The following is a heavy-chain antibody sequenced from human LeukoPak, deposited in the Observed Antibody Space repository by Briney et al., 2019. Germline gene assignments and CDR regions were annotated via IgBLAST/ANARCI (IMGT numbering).Heavy chain of an antibody. CDR3: AKDGLAAAGWFDY. V-gene: IGHV3-33*06. J-gene: IGHJ4*02. Sequence: GGSLSLTCAASGVTFSSFCRHWVRQAPGKGLEWVAVIWYDASNKYYVDSVKGRFTISRDNSNNTLYLQMNSLRDDDAAVYYCAKDGLAAAGWFDYWGQGTLVTVSS. D-gene: IGHD6-13*01. CDR2: IWYDASNK. CDR1: GVTFSSFC.